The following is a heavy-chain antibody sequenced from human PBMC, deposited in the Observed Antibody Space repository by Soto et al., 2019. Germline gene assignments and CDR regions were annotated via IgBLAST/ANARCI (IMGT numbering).Heavy chain of an antibody. CDR1: GYTFTSYA. V-gene: IGHV1-46*01. CDR2: INPIGGRT. CDR3: ARDSPTYYDILTGPLAFDI. J-gene: IGHJ3*02. D-gene: IGHD3-9*01. Sequence: ASVKVSCKASGYTFTSYAISWVRQAPGQGLEWMGMINPIGGRTSYAQKFQGRVTMTTDTSTSTAYMELSSLRSEDTAVYYCARDSPTYYDILTGPLAFDIWGQGTMVTVSS.